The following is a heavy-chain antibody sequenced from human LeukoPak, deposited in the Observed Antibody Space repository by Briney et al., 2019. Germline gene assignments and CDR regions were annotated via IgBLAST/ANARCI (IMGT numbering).Heavy chain of an antibody. CDR2: IYWNDDK. CDR1: GLSLSISAEA. D-gene: IGHD1-26*01. V-gene: IGHV2-5*01. CDR3: AHRRGGSQAFDY. J-gene: IGHJ4*02. Sequence: SGPTLVNPTQTLTLTCTFSGLSLSISAEAVGWIRQPPGKALEWLALIYWNDDKRYSPSLKSRLTITKDTSKNQVVLTMTNMDPVDTATYYCAHRRGGSQAFDYWGQGTLVTVSS.